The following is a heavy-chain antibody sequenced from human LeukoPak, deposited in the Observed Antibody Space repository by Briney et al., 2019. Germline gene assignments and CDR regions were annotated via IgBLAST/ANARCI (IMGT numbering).Heavy chain of an antibody. CDR2: INPSGGST. CDR3: ARAGAYCGGDCYSMDV. Sequence: ASVNVSCKASGYTFTSYYMHWVRQAPGQGLEWMGIINPSGGSTSYAQKFQGRVTMTRDTSTSTVYMELSSLRSEDTAVYYCARAGAYCGGDCYSMDVWGQGTTVTVSS. J-gene: IGHJ6*02. V-gene: IGHV1-46*01. CDR1: GYTFTSYY. D-gene: IGHD2-21*02.